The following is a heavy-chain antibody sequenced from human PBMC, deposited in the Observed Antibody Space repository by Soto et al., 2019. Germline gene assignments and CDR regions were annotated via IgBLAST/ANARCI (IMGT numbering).Heavy chain of an antibody. CDR2: ISENGGSRGGT. CDR1: GFTFSNSA. J-gene: IGHJ3*02. V-gene: IGHV3-23*01. CDR3: ASAKAVVVAALGI. Sequence: EGHLLESGGVLVQPGGSLRLSCTASGFTFSNSAMIWVRQAPGQGLEWVARISENGGSRGGTYYADSVKGRFTISSNNSKSTLYLQVDSLTGADTAVYYGASAKAVVVAALGIWGQGTMVTVSS. D-gene: IGHD2-21*01.